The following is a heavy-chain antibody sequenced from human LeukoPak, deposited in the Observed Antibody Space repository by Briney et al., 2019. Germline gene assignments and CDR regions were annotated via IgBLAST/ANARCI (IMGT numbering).Heavy chain of an antibody. J-gene: IGHJ3*02. CDR1: GGSISSYY. Sequence: SETLSLTCTVSGGSISSYYWSWIRQPPGKGLEWIGRISSSGSTNYNPSLKSRVTISVDTSKNQSSLKLSSVTAADTAVYFCARGPYSYDSSGAFDIWGQGTMVTVSS. CDR3: ARGPYSYDSSGAFDI. V-gene: IGHV4-4*08. CDR2: ISSSGST. D-gene: IGHD3-22*01.